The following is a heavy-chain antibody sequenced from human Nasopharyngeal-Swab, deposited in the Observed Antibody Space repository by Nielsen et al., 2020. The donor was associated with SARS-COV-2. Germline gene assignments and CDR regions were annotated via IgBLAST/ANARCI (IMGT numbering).Heavy chain of an antibody. CDR2: INPNSGGT. D-gene: IGHD6-6*01. J-gene: IGHJ6*02. CDR3: ARTYSSSSPYYYYGMDV. Sequence: WVRQAPGQGLEWMGWINPNSGGTNYAQKFQGRVTMTRDTSISTAYMELSSLRSEDTAVYYCARTYSSSSPYYYYGMDVWGQGTTVTVSS. V-gene: IGHV1-2*02.